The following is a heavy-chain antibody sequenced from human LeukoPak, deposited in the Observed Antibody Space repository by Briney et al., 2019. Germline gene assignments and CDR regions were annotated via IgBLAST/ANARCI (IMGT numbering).Heavy chain of an antibody. CDR2: IHYSGST. V-gene: IGHV4-59*01. CDR1: GGSICSYY. D-gene: IGHD3-22*01. J-gene: IGHJ4*02. Sequence: SETLSLTCTVSGGSICSYYWSWIRQPPGKGLEWIGCIHYSGSTNYNPSLKSRVTISVDTSKNQFSLKLSSVTAADTAVYYCARVRDRSSYFYDLDYWGQGTLVTVSS. CDR3: ARVRDRSSYFYDLDY.